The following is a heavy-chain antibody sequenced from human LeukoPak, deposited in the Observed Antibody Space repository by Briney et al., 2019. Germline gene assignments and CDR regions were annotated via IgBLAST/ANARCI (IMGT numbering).Heavy chain of an antibody. CDR3: ARGKESGIEVAGR. V-gene: IGHV1-8*01. Sequence: GASVKVSCKASGYTFTNYGINWVRQATGQGLEWMAWMNPYNGNTGFAQKFQDRVTLTRNTSISTAYMELRGLRFEDTAVYYCARGKESGIEVAGRWGQGTLVTASS. CDR2: MNPYNGNT. J-gene: IGHJ4*02. CDR1: GYTFTNYG. D-gene: IGHD6-19*01.